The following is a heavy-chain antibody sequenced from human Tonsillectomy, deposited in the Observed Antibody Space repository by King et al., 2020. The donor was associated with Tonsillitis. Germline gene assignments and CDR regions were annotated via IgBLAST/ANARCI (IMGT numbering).Heavy chain of an antibody. Sequence: VQLVESGGGLVQPGGSLRLSCAASEFTLSNYAMSWVRQAPGKGLEWVSVISGRGVNTYYADSVKGLFTISRDNSKNTLFLQMNSLRADDTAVYYCAKADNYGDSYYYYYGMDVWGQGTTVTVSS. CDR1: EFTLSNYA. J-gene: IGHJ6*02. D-gene: IGHD4-17*01. V-gene: IGHV3-23*04. CDR2: ISGRGVNT. CDR3: AKADNYGDSYYYYYGMDV.